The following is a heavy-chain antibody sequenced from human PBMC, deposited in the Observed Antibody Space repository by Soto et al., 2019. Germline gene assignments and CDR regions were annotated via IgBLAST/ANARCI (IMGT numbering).Heavy chain of an antibody. CDR1: GFTFSSYA. Sequence: GGSLRLSCAASGFTFSSYAMSWVRQAPGKGLEWVSAISGSGGTTYYADSVKGRFTISRDHSKNTLFLQMNSLRAEDTAVYYCAKFFVESGVISGWPWSFPDCGQGTRVTVFS. V-gene: IGHV3-23*01. D-gene: IGHD6-25*01. CDR3: AKFFVESGVISGWPWSFPD. J-gene: IGHJ4*02. CDR2: ISGSGGTT.